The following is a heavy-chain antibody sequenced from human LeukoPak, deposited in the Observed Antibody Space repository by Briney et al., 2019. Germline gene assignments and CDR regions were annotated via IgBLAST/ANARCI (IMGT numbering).Heavy chain of an antibody. J-gene: IGHJ5*02. CDR1: GFTFDDYG. V-gene: IGHV3-20*04. Sequence: PGGSLRLSCAASGFTFDDYGMSWVRQAPGKGLEWVSGINWNGGSTGYADSVKGRFTISRDNAKNSLYLQMNSLRAEDTAVYYCARVVVAVTTSGDWFDPWGQGTLVTVSS. D-gene: IGHD4-11*01. CDR2: INWNGGST. CDR3: ARVVVAVTTSGDWFDP.